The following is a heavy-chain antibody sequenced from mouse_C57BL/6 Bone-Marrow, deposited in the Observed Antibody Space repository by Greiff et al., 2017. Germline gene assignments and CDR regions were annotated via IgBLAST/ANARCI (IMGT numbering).Heavy chain of an antibody. CDR3: AKKRTGTLDE. V-gene: IGHV1-61*01. CDR2: IYPSDSET. Sequence: QVQLKQPGAELVRPGSSVKLSCKASGYTFTSYWMEWVKQRPGQGLEWIGNIYPSDSETHYNQKFKDKATLTVDKSSSTAYMQLSSLTSEDSAVYNCAKKRTGTLDEWGQGTTQSVSS. D-gene: IGHD4-1*01. J-gene: IGHJ2*01. CDR1: GYTFTSYW.